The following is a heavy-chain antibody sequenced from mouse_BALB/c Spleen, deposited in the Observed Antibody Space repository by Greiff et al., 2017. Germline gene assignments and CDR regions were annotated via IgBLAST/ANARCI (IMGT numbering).Heavy chain of an antibody. Sequence: VKLMESGAELARPGASVKLSCKASGYTFTSYWMQWVKQRPGQGLEWIGAIYPGDGDTRYTQKFKGKATLTADKSSSTAYMQLSSLASEDSAVYYCARGYYGSSPSFDYWGQGTTLTVSS. CDR2: IYPGDGDT. D-gene: IGHD1-1*01. CDR1: GYTFTSYW. V-gene: IGHV1-87*01. CDR3: ARGYYGSSPSFDY. J-gene: IGHJ2*01.